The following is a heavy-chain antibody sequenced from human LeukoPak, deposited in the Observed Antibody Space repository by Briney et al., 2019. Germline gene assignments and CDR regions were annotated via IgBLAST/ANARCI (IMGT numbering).Heavy chain of an antibody. CDR1: GFTFDDYA. Sequence: GRSLRLSCAASGFTFDDYAMHWVRQAPGKGLEWVSGISWSSGSIGYADSVKGRFTISRDNAKNSLYLQMNSLRAEDTAVYYCARDPCSGGSCYPDYDYWGQGALVTVSP. CDR2: ISWSSGSI. D-gene: IGHD2-15*01. J-gene: IGHJ4*02. V-gene: IGHV3-9*01. CDR3: ARDPCSGGSCYPDYDY.